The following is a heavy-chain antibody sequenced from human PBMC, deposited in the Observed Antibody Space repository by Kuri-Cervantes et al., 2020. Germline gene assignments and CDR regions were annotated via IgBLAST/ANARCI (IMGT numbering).Heavy chain of an antibody. CDR1: GGTFSGYA. CDR2: IIPIFGTA. CDR3: ARGRAYSSSWIDY. D-gene: IGHD6-13*01. Sequence: SVKVSCKASGGTFSGYAISWVRQAPGQGLEWMGGIIPIFGTANYAQKFQGRVTITADESTSTAYMELSSLRAEDTAVYYCARGRAYSSSWIDYWGQGTLVTVSS. J-gene: IGHJ4*02. V-gene: IGHV1-69*13.